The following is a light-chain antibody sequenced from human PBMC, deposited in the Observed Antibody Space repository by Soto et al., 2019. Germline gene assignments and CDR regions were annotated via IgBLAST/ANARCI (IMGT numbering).Light chain of an antibody. CDR2: AVS. V-gene: IGKV1-33*01. CDR1: QDIDNS. Sequence: IQLTQSPSSLSASVGETVTLTCRPSQDIDNSLNWYQHQPGKAPKLLIYAVSFLETGVPSRFSGRGSGTVFSLTINSLQADDFATYYCQQHDGRPTMTFGQGTRLEIK. CDR3: QQHDGRPTMT. J-gene: IGKJ5*01.